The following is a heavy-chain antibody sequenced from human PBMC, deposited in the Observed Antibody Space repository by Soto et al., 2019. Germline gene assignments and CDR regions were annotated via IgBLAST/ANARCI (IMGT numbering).Heavy chain of an antibody. J-gene: IGHJ4*02. CDR3: TLVVVMGLYYFDY. Sequence: SVKVSCKASGGTFSSYSISWVRHAPGQGLEWMGGIIPIFGTANYAQKFQGRVTITADESTSTAYMELSSLRSEDTAVYYCTLVVVMGLYYFDYWGQGTLVTVSS. CDR1: GGTFSSYS. V-gene: IGHV1-69*13. CDR2: IIPIFGTA. D-gene: IGHD3-22*01.